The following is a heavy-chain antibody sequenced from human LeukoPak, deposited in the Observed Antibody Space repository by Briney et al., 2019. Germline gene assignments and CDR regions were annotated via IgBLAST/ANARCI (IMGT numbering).Heavy chain of an antibody. J-gene: IGHJ4*02. D-gene: IGHD4-23*01. CDR3: ARGDLRWYAIDY. Sequence: GRSLRLSCAASGFTVSSTYMSCVRLAPGKGLAWVSVIYSGGSTYYADSVKGRFTISRHNSKNTLYLQMNSLRAEDTAVYYCARGDLRWYAIDYWGQGTLVTVSS. V-gene: IGHV3-53*04. CDR1: GFTVSSTY. CDR2: IYSGGST.